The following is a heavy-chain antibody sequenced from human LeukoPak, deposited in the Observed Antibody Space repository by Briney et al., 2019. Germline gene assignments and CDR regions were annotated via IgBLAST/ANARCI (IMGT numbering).Heavy chain of an antibody. CDR1: GFTFDAYG. D-gene: IGHD2-15*01. J-gene: IGHJ5*02. CDR3: ARQSGGPYNWFDP. Sequence: PGGSLRLSCAASGFTFDAYGMNWVRQAPGKGLEWVSGINWNGGSTGYADSVKGRFTISRDNSKNTLYLQLNSLRAEDTAVYFCARQSGGPYNWFDPWGQGTLVTVSS. V-gene: IGHV3-20*04. CDR2: INWNGGST.